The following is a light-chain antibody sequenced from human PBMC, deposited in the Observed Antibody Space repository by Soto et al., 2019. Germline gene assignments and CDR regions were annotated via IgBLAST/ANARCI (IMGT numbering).Light chain of an antibody. CDR3: QQSYSTPFT. Sequence: IRMTQSPSSLSASVGDRVTVTCRASQTAASYLNWYQQKPGKAPKLLIRAASRLESGVPVRFSGSGSGTDFTLTVSSLQPEDVATYYCQQSYSTPFTFGPGTKVDV. CDR1: QTAASY. J-gene: IGKJ3*01. CDR2: AAS. V-gene: IGKV1-39*01.